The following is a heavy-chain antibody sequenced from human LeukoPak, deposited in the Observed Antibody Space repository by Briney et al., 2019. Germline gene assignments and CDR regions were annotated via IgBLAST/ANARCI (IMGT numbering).Heavy chain of an antibody. CDR3: ARATVIGNAPVPGYMDV. CDR1: GFTFSSYT. D-gene: IGHD2-21*01. J-gene: IGHJ6*03. CDR2: IISSSSYI. V-gene: IGHV3-21*01. Sequence: GGSLRLSCAASGFTFSSYTMSWVRQAPGKGLEWVSSIISSSSYIYYTDSVKGRFTISRDNAKNSLSLQMNSLRAGDTAVYYCARATVIGNAPVPGYMDVWGKGTTVTVSS.